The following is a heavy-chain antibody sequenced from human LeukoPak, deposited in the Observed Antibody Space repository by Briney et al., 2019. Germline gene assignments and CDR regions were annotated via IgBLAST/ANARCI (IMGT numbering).Heavy chain of an antibody. D-gene: IGHD5-18*01. CDR3: ARRGRGYSYADSYGYFQH. Sequence: NPSETLSLTCTVSGGSISSSSYYWGWIRQPPGKGLEWIGSLYNSGSTYYNPSLKSRVTISVDTSKNQFSLKLSSVTAADTAVYYCARRGRGYSYADSYGYFQHWGQGTLVTVST. V-gene: IGHV4-39*01. CDR2: LYNSGST. J-gene: IGHJ1*01. CDR1: GGSISSSSYY.